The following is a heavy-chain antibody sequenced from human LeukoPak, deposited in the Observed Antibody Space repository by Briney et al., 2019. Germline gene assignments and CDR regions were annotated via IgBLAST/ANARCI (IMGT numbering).Heavy chain of an antibody. Sequence: ASVKVSCKASGYTFTSYGISWVRQAPGQGLEWMGWISAYNGNTNYAQKLQGRVTMTTDTSTSTAYMELRSLRSDDTAVYYCARDIYTTELDIVVVPAAILDYYYGMDVWGQWTTVTVSS. CDR3: ARDIYTTELDIVVVPAAILDYYYGMDV. J-gene: IGHJ6*02. V-gene: IGHV1-18*01. D-gene: IGHD2-2*01. CDR2: ISAYNGNT. CDR1: GYTFTSYG.